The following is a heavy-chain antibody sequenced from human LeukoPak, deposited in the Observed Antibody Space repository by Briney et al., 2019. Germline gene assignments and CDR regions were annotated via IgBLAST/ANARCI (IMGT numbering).Heavy chain of an antibody. CDR2: IRSKTFGEAT. CDR1: GFTFGDYA. D-gene: IGHD2-2*02. J-gene: IGHJ4*02. Sequence: GGSLRLSCTASGFTFGDYAMSWFRQAPGKGLEWVGFIRSKTFGEATEYAASVKGRFTISRDDSKSIAYQQLNSLKTEDTAVYYCTRSILFLAYWGQGTLVTVSS. CDR3: TRSILFLAY. V-gene: IGHV3-49*03.